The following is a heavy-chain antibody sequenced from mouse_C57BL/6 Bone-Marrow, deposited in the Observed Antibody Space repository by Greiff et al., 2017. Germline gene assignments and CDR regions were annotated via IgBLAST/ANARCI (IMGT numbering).Heavy chain of an antibody. V-gene: IGHV7-3*01. D-gene: IGHD5-1-1*01. CDR3: ARQYCGSFGY. CDR1: GFTFTDYY. CDR2: IRNKANGYTT. J-gene: IGHJ2*01. Sequence: DVHLVESGGGLVQPGGSLSLSCAASGFTFTDYYMSWVRQPPGKALEWLGFIRNKANGYTTEYSASVKGRFTISRDNSQSILYLQMNALRAEDSATYYCARQYCGSFGYWGQGTTLTVSS.